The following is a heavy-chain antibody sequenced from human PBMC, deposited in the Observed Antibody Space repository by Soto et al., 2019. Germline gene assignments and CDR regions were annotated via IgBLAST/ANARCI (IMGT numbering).Heavy chain of an antibody. CDR1: GVNFGHYY. CDR2: INPTSGHI. Sequence: AAGVNFGHYYGFWLRPTTGKGLEWVSYINPTSGHINYADSVKGRFTISRDNARNSLYLQMNSLTADDTAMYYCARLPYSAYNRHFDYWGQGSLVNVVS. J-gene: IGHJ4*02. D-gene: IGHD4-4*01. V-gene: IGHV3-11*06. CDR3: ARLPYSAYNRHFDY.